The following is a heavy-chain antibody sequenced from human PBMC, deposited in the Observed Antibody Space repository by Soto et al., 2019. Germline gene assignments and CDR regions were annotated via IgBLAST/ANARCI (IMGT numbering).Heavy chain of an antibody. CDR1: GFTFSSYG. Sequence: QVQLVESGGGVVQPGRSLRLSCAASGFTFSSYGIHWVRQAPGRGLEWVAVMSYDGSIKYYADSVKGRFTISRDNSKNPLYLQMNSLRPEDTAVYYCAKDFGSGSYEDFYYGMDVWGQGTTVTVSS. D-gene: IGHD3-10*01. V-gene: IGHV3-30*18. CDR2: MSYDGSIK. CDR3: AKDFGSGSYEDFYYGMDV. J-gene: IGHJ6*02.